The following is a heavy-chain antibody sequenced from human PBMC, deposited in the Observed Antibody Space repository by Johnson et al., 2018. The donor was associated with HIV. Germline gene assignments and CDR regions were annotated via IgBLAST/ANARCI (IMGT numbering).Heavy chain of an antibody. CDR2: IYSKTDGGTT. D-gene: IGHD1-7*01. Sequence: VQLVESGGGSVKPGGSLRLSCAASGFIFSNAWMSWVRQAPGKGLEWVGRIYSKTDGGTTEYAAPVKGRFTISRDDSKNTLYLQMNSLKSEETAVYYCTTDQVGRNYGGKYHIWGQGTMVTVSS. V-gene: IGHV3-15*01. CDR3: TTDQVGRNYGGKYHI. CDR1: GFIFSNAW. J-gene: IGHJ3*02.